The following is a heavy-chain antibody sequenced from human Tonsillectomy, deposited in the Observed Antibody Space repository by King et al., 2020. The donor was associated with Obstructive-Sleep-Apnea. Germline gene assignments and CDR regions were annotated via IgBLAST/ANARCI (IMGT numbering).Heavy chain of an antibody. V-gene: IGHV4-31*03. D-gene: IGHD3-9*01. CDR3: ARDHQKYYDILTGYYTLGGFDP. J-gene: IGHJ5*02. CDR1: GGSISSGGYY. Sequence: QVQLQESGPGLLKPSQTLSLTCTVSGGSISSGGYYWSWIRQHPGKGLEWIGYIYYSWSTYYNPSLKSRVTISVDTSKNQFSLKLSSVTAADTAVYYFARDHQKYYDILTGYYTLGGFDPWGQGTLVTVSS. CDR2: IYYSWST.